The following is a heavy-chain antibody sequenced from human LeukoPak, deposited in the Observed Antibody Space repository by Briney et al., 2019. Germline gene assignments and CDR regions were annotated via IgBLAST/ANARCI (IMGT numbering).Heavy chain of an antibody. CDR2: IKQDGSEK. J-gene: IGHJ4*02. CDR3: ARFRTAMQLWKGYYFDY. Sequence: GGSLRLSCAASGFTFSSFWMSWVRQAPGKGLEWVANIKQDGSEKYYVDSLKGRFRFTISRDNAKNSLYLQMNTLRAEDTAVYYCARFRTAMQLWKGYYFDYWGQGTLVTVSS. V-gene: IGHV3-7*01. D-gene: IGHD5-18*01. CDR1: GFTFSSFW.